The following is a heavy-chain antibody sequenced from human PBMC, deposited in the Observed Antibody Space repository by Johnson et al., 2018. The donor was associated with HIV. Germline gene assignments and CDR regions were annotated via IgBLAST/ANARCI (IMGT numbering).Heavy chain of an antibody. CDR1: GFTFSDYD. J-gene: IGHJ3*02. CDR3: ARDQLELRDDAFDI. CDR2: IGIAGDT. V-gene: IGHV3-13*01. Sequence: EQLVESGGGLVQPGGSLRLSCVASGFTFSDYDMHWVRQTTGKVLEWVSAIGIAGDTYYPGSVKGRFTISRENAKNSFYLQMNSLGVGDTAVYYCARDQLELRDDAFDIWGQGTMVTVSS. D-gene: IGHD1-7*01.